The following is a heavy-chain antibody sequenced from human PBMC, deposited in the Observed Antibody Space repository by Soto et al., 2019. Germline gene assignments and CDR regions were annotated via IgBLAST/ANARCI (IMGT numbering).Heavy chain of an antibody. CDR1: GGAFSTYG. J-gene: IGHJ4*02. CDR3: GRVSLYGDVGSYDV. D-gene: IGHD4-17*01. V-gene: IGHV1-69*06. Sequence: QVQVVQSGTEVKKPGSSVKVSCKISGGAFSTYGIHWVRQAPGQGLEWVGGIVPIFGTTRNAQKFQGRVTFSADKSASTAYMDLPRLTSEDTAIYLCGRVSLYGDVGSYDVWGRGTLIAGSS. CDR2: IVPIFGTT.